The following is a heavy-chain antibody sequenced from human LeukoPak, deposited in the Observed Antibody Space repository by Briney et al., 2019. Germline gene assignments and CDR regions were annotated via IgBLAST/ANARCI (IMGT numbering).Heavy chain of an antibody. D-gene: IGHD3-16*01. Sequence: ASVKVSCKASGYTFTSYDINWVRQATGQGLEWMGWMNPNSGDTGYAQKFQGRVTMTRNTSISTAYMELSSLRSEDTAVYYCAREGQLTYTSYFDYWGQGTLVTVSS. CDR2: MNPNSGDT. CDR3: AREGQLTYTSYFDY. J-gene: IGHJ4*02. V-gene: IGHV1-8*01. CDR1: GYTFTSYD.